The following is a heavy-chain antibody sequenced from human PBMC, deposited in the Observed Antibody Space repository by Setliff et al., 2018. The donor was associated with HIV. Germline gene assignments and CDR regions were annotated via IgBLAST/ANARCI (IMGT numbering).Heavy chain of an antibody. CDR1: GYTFTSYS. CDR3: AKDISGPPPDYYDTSGYYGDAFDF. J-gene: IGHJ3*01. D-gene: IGHD3-22*01. Sequence: RASVKVSCKASGYTFTSYSMHWVRQAPGQRLEWMGWINAGNGNTKYSQKFQGRVTITADESTNTAYMELSSLRVEDTALYFCAKDISGPPPDYYDTSGYYGDAFDFWGRGTMVTVSS. CDR2: INAGNGNT. V-gene: IGHV1-3*01.